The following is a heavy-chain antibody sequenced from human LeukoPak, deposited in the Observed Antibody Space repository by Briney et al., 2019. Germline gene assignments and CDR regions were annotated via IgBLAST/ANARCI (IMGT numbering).Heavy chain of an antibody. CDR1: GGSFSGYY. Sequence: SETLSLTYAVYGGSFSGYYWSWIRQPPGKGLEWIGEINHSGSTNYNPSLKSRVTISVDTSKNQFSLKLSSVTAADTAVYYCARGSSWLALDAFDIWGQGTMVTVSS. V-gene: IGHV4-34*01. CDR3: ARGSSWLALDAFDI. CDR2: INHSGST. D-gene: IGHD6-13*01. J-gene: IGHJ3*02.